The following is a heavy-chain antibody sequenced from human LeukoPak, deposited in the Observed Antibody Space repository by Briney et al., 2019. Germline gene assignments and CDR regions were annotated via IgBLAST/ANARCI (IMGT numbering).Heavy chain of an antibody. CDR1: GFTFSDSY. V-gene: IGHV3-11*04. Sequence: GGSLRLSCAASGFTFSDSYMTWIRQAPGKGLEWVSYISNSGSSIYYADSVKGRFTTSRDNAKSSLYLQMNSLRAEDTAVYYCGRGHWGLDYWGLGALVTVSS. CDR2: ISNSGSSI. D-gene: IGHD7-27*01. CDR3: GRGHWGLDY. J-gene: IGHJ4*02.